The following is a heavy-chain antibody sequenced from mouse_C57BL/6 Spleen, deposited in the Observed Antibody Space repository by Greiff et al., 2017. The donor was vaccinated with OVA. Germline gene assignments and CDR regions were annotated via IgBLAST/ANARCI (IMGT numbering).Heavy chain of an antibody. Sequence: EVKLMESGGGLVKPGGSLKLSCAASGFTFSDYGMHWVRQAPEKGLEWVAYISSGSSTIYYADTVKGRFTISRDNAKNTLFLQMTSLRSEDTAMYYCARPRDDDPFAYWGQGTLVTVSA. CDR1: GFTFSDYG. CDR2: ISSGSSTI. D-gene: IGHD2-4*01. J-gene: IGHJ3*01. CDR3: ARPRDDDPFAY. V-gene: IGHV5-17*01.